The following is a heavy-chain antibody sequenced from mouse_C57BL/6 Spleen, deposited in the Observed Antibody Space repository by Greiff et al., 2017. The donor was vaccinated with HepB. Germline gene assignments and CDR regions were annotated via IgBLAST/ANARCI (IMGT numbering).Heavy chain of an antibody. V-gene: IGHV3-6*01. D-gene: IGHD4-1*01. CDR3: ARDPELGLFDY. CDR2: IRYDGSN. CDR1: GYSITSGYY. Sequence: EVQLVESGPGLVKPSQSLSLTCSVTGYSITSGYYWNWIRQFPGNKLEWMGYIRYDGSNNYNPSLKNRISITRDTSKNQFFLKLNSVTTEDTATYYCARDPELGLFDYWGQGTTLTVSS. J-gene: IGHJ2*01.